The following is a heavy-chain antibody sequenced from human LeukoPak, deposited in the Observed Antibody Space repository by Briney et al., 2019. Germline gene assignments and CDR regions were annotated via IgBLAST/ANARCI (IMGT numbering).Heavy chain of an antibody. CDR2: MYYTGGT. CDR1: GGSISISSHY. CDR3: ARLVRYCSTNSCYPFDL. V-gene: IGHV4-39*01. J-gene: IGHJ4*02. Sequence: PSETLSLTCTVSGGSISISSHYWAWIRQPPGKGLEWIGSMYYTGGTYYNPSLKSRVTISIDTSKNQFSLKLNSVTAADTAVYYCARLVRYCSTNSCYPFDLWGQGTLVTVSS. D-gene: IGHD2-2*01.